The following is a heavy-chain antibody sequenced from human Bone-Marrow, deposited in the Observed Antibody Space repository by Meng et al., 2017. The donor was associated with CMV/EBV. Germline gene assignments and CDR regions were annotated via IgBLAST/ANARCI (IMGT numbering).Heavy chain of an antibody. D-gene: IGHD5-12*01. CDR2: IKQDGSEK. J-gene: IGHJ4*02. V-gene: IGHV3-7*01. Sequence: GESLKISCAASGFTFSGYSMNWVRQAPGKGLEWVANIKQDGSEKYYVDSVKGRFTISRDNAKNSLYLQMNSLRAEDTAVYYCARERGYSGYEDYWGQGTLVTVSS. CDR3: ARERGYSGYEDY. CDR1: GFTFSGYS.